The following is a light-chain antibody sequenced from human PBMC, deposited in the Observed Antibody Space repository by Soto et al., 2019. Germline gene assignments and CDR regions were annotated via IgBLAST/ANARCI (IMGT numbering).Light chain of an antibody. Sequence: DIQVTQSPSSLSASVGDIVTITCRASQSISSYLHWYRQKPGRAPNLLIYATSKLQSGVPSRFSGSGSGTDFTLTLISLQPGDFALYYCHQSHSATWTFGQGTKVESK. CDR3: HQSHSATWT. CDR2: ATS. J-gene: IGKJ1*01. V-gene: IGKV1-39*01. CDR1: QSISSY.